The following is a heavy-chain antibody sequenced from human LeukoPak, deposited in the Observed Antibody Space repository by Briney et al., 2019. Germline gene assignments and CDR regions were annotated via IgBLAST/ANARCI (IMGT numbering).Heavy chain of an antibody. CDR1: GFTVSSNY. Sequence: PGGSLRLSCAASGFTVSSNYMSWVRQAPGKGLEWVANIKQDGSEKYYVDSVKGRFTISRDNAKNSLYLQMNSLRAEDTAVYYCARVWTDYYYYYGMDVWGQGTTVTVSS. CDR2: IKQDGSEK. J-gene: IGHJ6*02. V-gene: IGHV3-7*04. CDR3: ARVWTDYYYYYGMDV. D-gene: IGHD3/OR15-3a*01.